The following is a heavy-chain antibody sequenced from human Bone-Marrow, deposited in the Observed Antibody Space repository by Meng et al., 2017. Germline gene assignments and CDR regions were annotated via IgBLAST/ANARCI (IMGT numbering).Heavy chain of an antibody. Sequence: EVQLVESGGGWVQPGGSLRLSCAASGFTFSNYAMSWVRQAPGQGLEWVSAISGRGGSTYYADSVKGRFTISRDNSKNTLYLQMNSLRAEDTAVYYCAEGGLEGDFDYWGQGTLVTVSS. V-gene: IGHV3-23*04. J-gene: IGHJ4*02. D-gene: IGHD1-1*01. CDR3: AEGGLEGDFDY. CDR2: ISGRGGST. CDR1: GFTFSNYA.